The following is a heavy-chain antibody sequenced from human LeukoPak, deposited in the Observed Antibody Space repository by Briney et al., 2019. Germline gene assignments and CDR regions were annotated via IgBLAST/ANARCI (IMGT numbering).Heavy chain of an antibody. CDR1: GGSIRSYY. CDR2: IYDSGST. Sequence: SETLSLTCTVSGGSIRSYYWSWIRQPPGKGLEWIGYIYDSGSTNYNPSLKSRVTISVDSSKNQFSLRLSSVTAADTAIYYCALTYDSTTYSSYHFDYWGQGTLVTVSS. V-gene: IGHV4-59*12. D-gene: IGHD2/OR15-2a*01. J-gene: IGHJ4*02. CDR3: ALTYDSTTYSSYHFDY.